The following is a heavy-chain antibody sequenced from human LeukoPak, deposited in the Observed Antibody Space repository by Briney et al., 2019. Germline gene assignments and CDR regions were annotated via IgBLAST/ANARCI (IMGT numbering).Heavy chain of an antibody. CDR2: IYHSGST. CDR3: ARHRGYDYVWGSYHTNWFDP. Sequence: SETLSLTCTVSGYSISSGYHWGWIRQPPGKGLEWIGSIYHSGSTYYNPSLKSRVTISVDTSKNQFSLKLSSVTAADTAVYYCARHRGYDYVWGSYHTNWFDPWGQGTLVTVSS. D-gene: IGHD3-16*02. V-gene: IGHV4-38-2*02. CDR1: GYSISSGYH. J-gene: IGHJ5*02.